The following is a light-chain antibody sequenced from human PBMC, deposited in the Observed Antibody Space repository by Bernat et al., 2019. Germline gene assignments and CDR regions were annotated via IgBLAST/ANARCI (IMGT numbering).Light chain of an antibody. J-gene: IGLJ3*02. CDR3: ATWDDSVSGRV. CDR1: SSNIGSNY. CDR2: SNS. V-gene: IGLV1-47*02. Sequence: QSVLTQPPSASGTPGQRVTISCSGSSSNIGSNYVYWYQQFPGTAPKLLIYSNSQRPSGVPDRFSGSKSGTSASLAISGLRSEDEADYYCATWDDSVSGRVFGGGTKLTVL.